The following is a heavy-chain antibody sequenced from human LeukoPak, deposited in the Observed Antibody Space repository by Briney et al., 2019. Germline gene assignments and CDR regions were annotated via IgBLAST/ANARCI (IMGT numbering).Heavy chain of an antibody. Sequence: GGSLRLSCAASGFTFSSYGMHWVRQAPGKGLEWVAFIRYDGSNKYYADSVKGRFTISRDNSKNTLYLQMNSLRAEDTAVYYCAKATMVRGVTPFDYWGQGTVVTVSS. CDR1: GFTFSSYG. D-gene: IGHD3-10*01. CDR2: IRYDGSNK. J-gene: IGHJ4*02. CDR3: AKATMVRGVTPFDY. V-gene: IGHV3-30*02.